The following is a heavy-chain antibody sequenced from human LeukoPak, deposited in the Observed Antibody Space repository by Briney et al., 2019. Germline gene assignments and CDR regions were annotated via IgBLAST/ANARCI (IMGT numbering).Heavy chain of an antibody. CDR3: AKVGEASGSDGWLNGFDP. J-gene: IGHJ5*02. CDR1: GGSISSSSYY. V-gene: IGHV4-39*01. Sequence: SETLSLTCTVSGGSISSSSYYWGWIRQPPGKGLEWIGSIYYSGSTYYNPSLKSRVTISVDTSKNQFSLKLSSVTAADTEGYYYAKVGEASGSDGWLNGFDPSGQGNLVTV. CDR2: IYYSGST. D-gene: IGHD3-10*01.